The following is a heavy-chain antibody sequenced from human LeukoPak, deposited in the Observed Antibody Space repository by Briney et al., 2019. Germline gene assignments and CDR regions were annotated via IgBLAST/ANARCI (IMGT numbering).Heavy chain of an antibody. J-gene: IGHJ4*02. CDR3: ARHPYVGATFDY. V-gene: IGHV4-59*08. CDR1: GGSISSYY. CDR2: IYYSGST. D-gene: IGHD1-26*01. Sequence: SETLSLTCTVSGGSISSYYWSWIRQPPGKGLEWIGYIYYSGSTNYNPSLKSRVTISVDTSKNQFSLKLSSVTAADTAVYYCARHPYVGATFDYWGQGTLVTGSS.